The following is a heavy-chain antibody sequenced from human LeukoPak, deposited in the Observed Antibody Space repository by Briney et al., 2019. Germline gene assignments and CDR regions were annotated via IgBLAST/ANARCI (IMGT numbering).Heavy chain of an antibody. Sequence: GRSLRLSCEGSGFTASGFGFSSFAMYWVRQAPGKGLEWVAVMSYDGTSEYYADSVKGRFTISRDNSKKTLFLQMNNLRADDTAVYYCARDGPDRKWELLHAEYFQHWGQGTLVTVSS. D-gene: IGHD1-26*01. CDR3: ARDGPDRKWELLHAEYFQH. CDR2: MSYDGTSE. CDR1: GFGFSSFA. V-gene: IGHV3-30*03. J-gene: IGHJ1*01.